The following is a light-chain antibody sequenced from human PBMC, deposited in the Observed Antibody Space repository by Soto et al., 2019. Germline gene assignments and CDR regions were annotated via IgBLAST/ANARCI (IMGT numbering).Light chain of an antibody. CDR2: DAS. J-gene: IGKJ5*01. CDR3: QQRSTWPT. V-gene: IGKV3D-20*02. Sequence: EFVLTQSPGTLSLSPGERATLSCRASQTVRNNYLAWYQQKPGQAPRLLIYDASVRATGTPARFSGSGSGTDFTLTISSLEPEDFALYYCQQRSTWPTFGQGTRLEIK. CDR1: QTVRNNY.